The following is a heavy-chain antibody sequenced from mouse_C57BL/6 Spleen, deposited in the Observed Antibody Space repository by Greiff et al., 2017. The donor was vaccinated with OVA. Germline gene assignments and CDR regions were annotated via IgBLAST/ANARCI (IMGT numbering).Heavy chain of an antibody. D-gene: IGHD3-1*01. CDR2: INYDGSST. CDR3: ARDRGRGDFDV. V-gene: IGHV5-16*01. Sequence: EVMLVESEGGLVQPGSSMKLSCTASGFTFSDYYMAWVRQVPEKGLEWVANINYDGSSTYYLDSLKSRFIISRDNAKNILYRQMSSLKSEDTATYYCARDRGRGDFDVWGTGTTVTVSS. J-gene: IGHJ1*03. CDR1: GFTFSDYY.